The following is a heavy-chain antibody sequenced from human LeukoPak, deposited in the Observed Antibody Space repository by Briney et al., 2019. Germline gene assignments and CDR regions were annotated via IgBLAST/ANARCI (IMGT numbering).Heavy chain of an antibody. CDR3: ARGAVVRGESPTGGPPYSMDV. J-gene: IGHJ6*02. CDR2: INPNSGGT. CDR1: GYTFTGYY. V-gene: IGHV1-2*04. D-gene: IGHD3-10*01. Sequence: ASVKVSCKASGYTFTGYYMHWVRQAPGQGLEWMGWINPNSGGTNYAQKFQGWVTMTRDTSISTAYMELSRLRSDDTAVYYCARGAVVRGESPTGGPPYSMDVWGQGTTVTVSS.